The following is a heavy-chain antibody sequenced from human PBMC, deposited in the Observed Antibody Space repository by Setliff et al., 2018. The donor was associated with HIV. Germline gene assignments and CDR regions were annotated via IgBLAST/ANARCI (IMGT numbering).Heavy chain of an antibody. CDR1: GYTFSDYY. V-gene: IGHV1-2*02. D-gene: IGHD3-16*01. Sequence: ASVKVSCKSSGYTFSDYYIHWVRQAPGQGLEWMGWINADSGHTNYAQKFQGRVTITADESTSTAYMELSSLSSVDTAVYYCARDQISAYSYGGDVYYYYMDVWGKGTTVTVSS. CDR3: ARDQISAYSYGGDVYYYYMDV. CDR2: INADSGHT. J-gene: IGHJ6*03.